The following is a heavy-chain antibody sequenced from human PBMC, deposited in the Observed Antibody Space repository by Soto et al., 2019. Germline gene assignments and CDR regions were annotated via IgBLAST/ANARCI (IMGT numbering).Heavy chain of an antibody. V-gene: IGHV1-69*13. D-gene: IGHD6-19*01. J-gene: IGHJ6*02. Sequence: SVKVSCKASGGTFSSYAISWVRQAPGQGLEWMGGIIPIFGTANYAQKFQGRVTITADESTSTAYMELSSLRSGDTAVYYCARERGAPLYSSGLYYYYYGMDVWGQGTTVTVSS. CDR3: ARERGAPLYSSGLYYYYYGMDV. CDR1: GGTFSSYA. CDR2: IIPIFGTA.